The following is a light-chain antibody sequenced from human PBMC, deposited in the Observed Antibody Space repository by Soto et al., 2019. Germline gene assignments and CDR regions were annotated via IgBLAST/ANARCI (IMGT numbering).Light chain of an antibody. V-gene: IGLV1-44*01. J-gene: IGLJ2*01. CDR1: SSNIGSNT. CDR2: STN. CDR3: AAWDGSLNVVL. Sequence: QLVLTQPPSVSGTPGQRVTISCSGSSSNIGSNTVNWYQQLPGSAPKLLMYSTNQRPSGVPDRFSGSKSGTSASLAISGLQSEDEADYYCAAWDGSLNVVLFGGGTKLTVL.